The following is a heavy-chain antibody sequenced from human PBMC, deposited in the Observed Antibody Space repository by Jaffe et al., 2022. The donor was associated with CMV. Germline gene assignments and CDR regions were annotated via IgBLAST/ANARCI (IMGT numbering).Heavy chain of an antibody. CDR1: GGSISSSS. Sequence: QLQLQESGPGLVKPSETLSLTCTVSGGSISSSSYYWGWIRQPPGKGLEWVSYISDTSSHIYYADSVQGRFTISRDNAKNSLYLQMKSLRDEDTAVYYCARDTRFGELPPYWGQGTLVTVSS. CDR3: ARDTRFGELPPY. V-gene: IGHV3-11*06. J-gene: IGHJ4*02. D-gene: IGHD3-10*01. CDR2: ISDTSSHI.